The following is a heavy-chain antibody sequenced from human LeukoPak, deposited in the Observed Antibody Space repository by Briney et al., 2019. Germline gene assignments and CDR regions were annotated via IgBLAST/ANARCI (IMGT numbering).Heavy chain of an antibody. CDR1: GFTFDDYA. D-gene: IGHD1-26*01. J-gene: IGHJ2*01. CDR2: ITSRNV. CDR3: AKDIKKVGSSTWYFDL. Sequence: GGSLRLSCVASGFTFDDYAMNWVRQAPGKGLEWISSITSRNVKYADSARGRFTISRDNSKNTLYLQLDSLRVEDTALYYCAKDIKKVGSSTWYFDLWGRGTLVTVSS. V-gene: IGHV3-23*01.